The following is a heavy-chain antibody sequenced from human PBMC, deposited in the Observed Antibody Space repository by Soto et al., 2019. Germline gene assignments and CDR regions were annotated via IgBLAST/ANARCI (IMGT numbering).Heavy chain of an antibody. J-gene: IGHJ4*02. CDR2: IYPGDSDT. V-gene: IGHV5-51*01. CDR1: GYSFTNYW. CDR3: ARAAAATDFDY. D-gene: IGHD6-13*01. Sequence: PGESLKISCKGSGYSFTNYWIGWVRQMPGKGLEWMGIIYPGDSDTRYSPSFQGQVIISADKSISTAYLQWSSLKASDAAMYYCARAAAATDFDYWGQGTLVTVSS.